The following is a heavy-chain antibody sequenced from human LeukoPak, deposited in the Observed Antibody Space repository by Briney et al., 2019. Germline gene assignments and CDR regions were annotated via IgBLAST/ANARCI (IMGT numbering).Heavy chain of an antibody. D-gene: IGHD6-6*01. CDR2: MYTSGTT. CDR3: ARGESSSSPLYYYYYMDV. J-gene: IGHJ6*03. V-gene: IGHV4-61*02. Sequence: PSQTLSLTCTVSGGSISSSNYYWSWIRQPAGKGLEWIGRMYTSGTTNYNPSLRSRVTISVDTSKNQFSLKLNSVIAADTAVYYCARGESSSSPLYYYYYMDVWGKGTTVTVSS. CDR1: GGSISSSNYY.